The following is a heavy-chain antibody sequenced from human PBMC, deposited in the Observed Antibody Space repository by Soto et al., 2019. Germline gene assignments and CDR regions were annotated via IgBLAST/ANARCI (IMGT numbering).Heavy chain of an antibody. D-gene: IGHD3-16*01. CDR2: ISSDESNE. V-gene: IGHV3-33*01. J-gene: IGHJ3*02. CDR1: GFTFISSV. CDR3: ARGLIKLAGGAFDI. Sequence: PWGSLRLSCAASGFTFISSVVRCVRHSPVKGLEWVAVISSDESNEDYADSVKGRFSISRDNSKNTLYLQMSSLRADDTAVYYCARGLIKLAGGAFDIWGQGTMVTVSS.